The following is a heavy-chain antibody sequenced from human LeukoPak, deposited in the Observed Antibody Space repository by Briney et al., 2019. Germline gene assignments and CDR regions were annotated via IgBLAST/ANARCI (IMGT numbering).Heavy chain of an antibody. CDR3: ARVISGTWLWF. J-gene: IGHJ4*02. CDR1: GGTFSSYA. V-gene: IGHV1-69*04. Sequence: GASVKVSCKASGGTFSSYAISCVRQAPGQGLEWMGRIIPTLEIANYAQKFQGRVTISADKSTSTAYMELSSLRPEDTAVYYCARVISGTWLWFWGQGTLVTVSS. CDR2: IIPTLEIA. D-gene: IGHD1-14*01.